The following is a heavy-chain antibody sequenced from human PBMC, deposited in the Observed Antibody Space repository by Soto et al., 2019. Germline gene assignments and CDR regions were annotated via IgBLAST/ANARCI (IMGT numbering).Heavy chain of an antibody. V-gene: IGHV3-30-3*01. CDR3: ARPLWRDDYNWGYFDL. CDR1: GFTFSSYA. Sequence: QVQLVESGGGVVQPGRSLRLSCAASGFTFSSYAMHWVRQAPGKGLEWVAVISYDGSNKYYADSVKGRFTISRDNSKNLLYLQMNSLSAEDTAVYYCARPLWRDDYNWGYFDLWGRGTLVTVSS. J-gene: IGHJ2*01. D-gene: IGHD4-4*01. CDR2: ISYDGSNK.